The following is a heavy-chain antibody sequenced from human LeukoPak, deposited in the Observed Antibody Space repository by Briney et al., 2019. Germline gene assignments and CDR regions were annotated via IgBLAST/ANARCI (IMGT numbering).Heavy chain of an antibody. CDR2: ISGSGGST. D-gene: IGHD2-2*01. V-gene: IGHV3-23*01. Sequence: PGGSLRLSCAASGFTFSSYAMSWVRQAPGKGLEWVSAISGSGGSTYYADSVKGRFTISRDNSKNTLYLQMNSLRAEDTAVYYCAKDERSRGYCSSTSCAMGVFDYWGQGTLVTVSS. CDR1: GFTFSSYA. CDR3: AKDERSRGYCSSTSCAMGVFDY. J-gene: IGHJ4*02.